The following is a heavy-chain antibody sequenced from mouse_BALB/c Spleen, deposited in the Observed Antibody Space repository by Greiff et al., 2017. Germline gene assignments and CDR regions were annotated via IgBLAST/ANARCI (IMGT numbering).Heavy chain of an antibody. CDR3: ATSLYYGNPAWFAY. CDR1: GFSLTGYG. CDR2: IWGDGST. V-gene: IGHV2-6-7*01. J-gene: IGHJ3*01. Sequence: VKLMESGPGLVAPSQSLSITCTVSGFSLTGYGVNWVRQPPGKGLEWLGMIWGDGSTDYNSALKSRLSISKDNSKSQVFLKMNSLQTDDTARYYCATSLYYGNPAWFAYWGQGTLVTVSA. D-gene: IGHD2-1*01.